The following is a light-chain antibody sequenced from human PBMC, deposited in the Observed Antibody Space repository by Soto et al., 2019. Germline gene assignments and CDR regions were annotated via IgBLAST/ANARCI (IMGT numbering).Light chain of an antibody. CDR3: QQYGNSPWT. CDR1: QSLTNSF. CDR2: DTS. Sequence: EIVLTQSPGTLSLSPGERATLSCRASQSLTNSFIAWYQQKPGQAPRLLIYDTSSRATGIPDRFSGSGSGTDFTLTISRLETEDLAVYFCQQYGNSPWTFGQGTKVEIK. J-gene: IGKJ1*01. V-gene: IGKV3-20*01.